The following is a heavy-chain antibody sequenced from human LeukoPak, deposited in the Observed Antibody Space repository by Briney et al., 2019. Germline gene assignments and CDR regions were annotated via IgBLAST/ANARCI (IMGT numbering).Heavy chain of an antibody. D-gene: IGHD6-19*01. V-gene: IGHV3-23*01. CDR3: AKQEEQWLVRGAFDY. CDR1: GFTFSSYA. Sequence: GGSLRLPCAASGFTFSSYAMSWVRQAPGKGLEWVSAISGSGGSTYYADSVKGRFTISRDNSKNTLYLQMNSLRAEDTAVYYCAKQEEQWLVRGAFDYWGRGTLVTVSS. CDR2: ISGSGGST. J-gene: IGHJ4*02.